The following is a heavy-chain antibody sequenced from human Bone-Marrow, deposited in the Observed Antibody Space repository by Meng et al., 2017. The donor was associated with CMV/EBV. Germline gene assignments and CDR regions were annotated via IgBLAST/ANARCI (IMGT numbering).Heavy chain of an antibody. CDR1: GFTFSSYS. Sequence: LSLTCAASGFTFSSYSMNWVRQAPGKGLEWVSSISSSSSYIYYADSVKGRFTISRDNAKNSLYLQMNSLRAEDTAVYYCARGSGYQFDYWGQGTLVTVSS. J-gene: IGHJ4*02. D-gene: IGHD3-22*01. CDR3: ARGSGYQFDY. V-gene: IGHV3-21*01. CDR2: ISSSSSYI.